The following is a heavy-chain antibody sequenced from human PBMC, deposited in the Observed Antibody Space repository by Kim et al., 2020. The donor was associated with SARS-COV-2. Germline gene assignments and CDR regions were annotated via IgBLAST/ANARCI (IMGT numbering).Heavy chain of an antibody. CDR2: INWNGGST. Sequence: GGSLRLSCAASGFTFDDYGMSWVRQAPGKGLEWVSGINWNGGSTGYADSVKGRFTISRDNAKNSLYLQMNSLRAEDTALYHCARVSMVRGVILQYYYYGMDVWGQGTTVTVSS. J-gene: IGHJ6*02. D-gene: IGHD3-10*01. V-gene: IGHV3-20*01. CDR3: ARVSMVRGVILQYYYYGMDV. CDR1: GFTFDDYG.